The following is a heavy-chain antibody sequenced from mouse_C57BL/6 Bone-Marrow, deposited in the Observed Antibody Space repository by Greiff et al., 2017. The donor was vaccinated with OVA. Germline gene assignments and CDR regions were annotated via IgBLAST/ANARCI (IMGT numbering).Heavy chain of an antibody. CDR3: ARAYYYGSSPSAY. Sequence: EVKLVESGGGLVKPGGSLKLSCAASGFTFSSYAMSWVRQTPEKRLEWVATISDGGSYTYYPDNVKGRFTISRDTAKNNLYLQMSHLKSEDTAMYYCARAYYYGSSPSAYWGQGTLVTVSA. J-gene: IGHJ3*01. D-gene: IGHD1-1*01. CDR2: ISDGGSYT. V-gene: IGHV5-4*03. CDR1: GFTFSSYA.